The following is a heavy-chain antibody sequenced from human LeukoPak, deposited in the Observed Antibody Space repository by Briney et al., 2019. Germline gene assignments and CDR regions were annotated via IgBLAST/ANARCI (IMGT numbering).Heavy chain of an antibody. J-gene: IGHJ4*02. D-gene: IGHD3-3*01. CDR1: GGSFSGYY. CDR3: ARQARVVRPKQPIYYFDY. V-gene: IGHV4-34*01. CDR2: INHSGST. Sequence: SETLSLTCAVYGGSFSGYYWSWIRQPPGKGLEWFGEINHSGSTNYNPSLKSRVTISVDTSKNQFSLKLGSVTAADTAVYYCARQARVVRPKQPIYYFDYWGQGTLVTVSS.